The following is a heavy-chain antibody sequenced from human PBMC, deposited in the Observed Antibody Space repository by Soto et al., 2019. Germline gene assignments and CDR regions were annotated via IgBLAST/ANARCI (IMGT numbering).Heavy chain of an antibody. CDR2: ISYDRSNK. D-gene: IGHD4-4*01. J-gene: IGHJ2*01. V-gene: IGHV3-30-3*01. CDR1: GFTFSSYA. Sequence: QVQLVESGGGVVQPGRSLRLSCAASGFTFSSYAMHWVRQAPGKGLEWVAVISYDRSNKYYADSVKGRFTNSRDNSKNTLYLQMNSLRAEDTAVYYCARPLWRDDYNWGYFDLWGRGTLVTVSS. CDR3: ARPLWRDDYNWGYFDL.